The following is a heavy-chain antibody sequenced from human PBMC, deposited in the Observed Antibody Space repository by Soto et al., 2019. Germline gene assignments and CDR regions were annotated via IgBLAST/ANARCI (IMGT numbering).Heavy chain of an antibody. CDR2: IYAGNGKT. CDR1: GYTFTSYA. CDR3: ARTGSSWSEVEYYFDY. V-gene: IGHV1-3*01. Sequence: ASVPVSCKASGYTFTSYAMHWVRQAPGQRLEGMGWIYAGNGKTKYPQKFQCRVTITRDTSASTAYMELRSLRSEDTAVYYCARTGSSWSEVEYYFDYWGQGTLVTVSS. J-gene: IGHJ4*02. D-gene: IGHD6-13*01.